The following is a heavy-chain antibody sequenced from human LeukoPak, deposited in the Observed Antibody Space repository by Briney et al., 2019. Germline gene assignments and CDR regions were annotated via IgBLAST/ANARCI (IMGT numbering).Heavy chain of an antibody. V-gene: IGHV4-34*01. D-gene: IGHD3-10*01. CDR1: GGSFSGYY. Sequence: SETLSLTCAAYGGSFSGYYWSWIRQPPGKGLEWIGEINHSGSTNYNPSLKSRVTISVDTSKNQLSLKLSSVTAADTAVYYCARVGRGITMVRGVRSYYFDYWGQGTLVTVSS. CDR2: INHSGST. J-gene: IGHJ4*02. CDR3: ARVGRGITMVRGVRSYYFDY.